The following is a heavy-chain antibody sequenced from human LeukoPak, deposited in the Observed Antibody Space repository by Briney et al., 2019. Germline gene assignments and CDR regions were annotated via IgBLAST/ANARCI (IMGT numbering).Heavy chain of an antibody. D-gene: IGHD4-23*01. CDR3: ARQVYGGNSVAFDI. Sequence: SSETLSLTCTVSGGSISSYYWSWIRQPPGKGLEWIGYIYYSGSTNYNPPLKSRVTISVDTSKNQFSLKLSSVTAADTAVYYCARQVYGGNSVAFDIWGQGTMVTVSS. V-gene: IGHV4-59*08. CDR2: IYYSGST. CDR1: GGSISSYY. J-gene: IGHJ3*02.